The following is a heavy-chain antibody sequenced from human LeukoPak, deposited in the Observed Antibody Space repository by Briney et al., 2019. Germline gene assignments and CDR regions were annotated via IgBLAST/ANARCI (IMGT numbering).Heavy chain of an antibody. V-gene: IGHV3-7*01. Sequence: GGSLRLSCAASGVTFSSYWMSWVRQAPGKGLEWVANIKQAGSEKYYVDSVKGRFTISRDNAKNSLYLQMTSLRAEDTAVYYCARDRRGGTGAFDIWGQGTMVTVSS. CDR1: GVTFSSYW. J-gene: IGHJ3*02. D-gene: IGHD2-15*01. CDR3: ARDRRGGTGAFDI. CDR2: IKQAGSEK.